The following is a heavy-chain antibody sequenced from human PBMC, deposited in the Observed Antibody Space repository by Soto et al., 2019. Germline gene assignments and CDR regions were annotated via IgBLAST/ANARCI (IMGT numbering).Heavy chain of an antibody. CDR2: IYYSGST. CDR3: AVDTPMVTHAFDY. D-gene: IGHD5-18*01. Sequence: QLQLQESGPGLVKPSETLSLTCTVSGGSITSSSYYWGWIRQPPGKGLEWIGNIYYSGSTYYNPSLKSRVTISVDTSKNQFSLKLSSVTAADTAVYYCAVDTPMVTHAFDYWGQGTLVTVSS. CDR1: GGSITSSSYY. V-gene: IGHV4-39*02. J-gene: IGHJ4*02.